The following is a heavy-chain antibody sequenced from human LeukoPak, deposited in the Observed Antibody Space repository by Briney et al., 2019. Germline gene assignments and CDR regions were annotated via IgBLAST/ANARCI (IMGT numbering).Heavy chain of an antibody. J-gene: IGHJ4*02. Sequence: PGGSLRLSCSASGFTFSSYAMHWVRQAPGKGLEYVSAISSNGGSTYYADSVKGRFTISRDNSKNTLYLQMNSLRAEDTAVYYCASRGPYSYCSSTSCHIVDYWGQGTLVTVSS. CDR2: ISSNGGST. V-gene: IGHV3-64*04. CDR3: ASRGPYSYCSSTSCHIVDY. D-gene: IGHD2-2*02. CDR1: GFTFSSYA.